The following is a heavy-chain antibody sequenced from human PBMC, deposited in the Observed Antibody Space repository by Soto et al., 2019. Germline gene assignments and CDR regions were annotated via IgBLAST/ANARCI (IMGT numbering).Heavy chain of an antibody. CDR1: GASFNGYY. J-gene: IGHJ5*02. CDR3: ARVGGRFASSEVVSASWFDP. V-gene: IGHV4-34*01. CDR2: VNHRGGT. Sequence: KPSETLSLTCAVYGASFNGYYWSWIRQPPGKGLEWIGEVNHRGGTNYNLSLKSRVTISADKSKNQFSLKLNSVTAADTAAYYCARVGGRFASSEVVSASWFDPWGQGTLVTVSS. D-gene: IGHD2-21*02.